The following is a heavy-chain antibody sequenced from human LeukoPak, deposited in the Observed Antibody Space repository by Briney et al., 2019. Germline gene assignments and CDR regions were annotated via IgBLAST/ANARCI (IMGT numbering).Heavy chain of an antibody. V-gene: IGHV4-39*07. CDR2: IYYSGST. D-gene: IGHD3-16*01. CDR3: ARDMKLGFDY. J-gene: IGHJ4*02. CDR1: GGSISSSSYY. Sequence: SETLSLTCTVSGGSISSSSYYWGWIRQPPGKGLEWIGSIYYSGSTYYNPSLKSRVTISVDTSKNQFSLKLSSVTAADTAVYYCARDMKLGFDYWGQGTLVTVSS.